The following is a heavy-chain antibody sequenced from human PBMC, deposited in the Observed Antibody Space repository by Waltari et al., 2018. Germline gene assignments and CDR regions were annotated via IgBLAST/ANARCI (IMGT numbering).Heavy chain of an antibody. Sequence: EVQLVESGGGLVQPGGSLRLSCAASGFTFSSYAMSWVRQAPGTGLGWVGRIKSKTDGGTTDYAAPVKGRFTIARDDSKNTLYLQMNSLKTEDTAVYYCTTEQPRGLSRKYYFDYWGQGTLVTVSS. CDR3: TTEQPRGLSRKYYFDY. D-gene: IGHD3-10*01. J-gene: IGHJ4*02. CDR2: IKSKTDGGTT. V-gene: IGHV3-15*01. CDR1: GFTFSSYA.